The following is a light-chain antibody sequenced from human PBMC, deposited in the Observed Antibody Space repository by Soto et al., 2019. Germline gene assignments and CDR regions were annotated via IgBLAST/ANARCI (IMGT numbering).Light chain of an antibody. CDR1: QSLVDSDGNTY. V-gene: IGKV2-30*01. CDR3: MQGVVWPWT. Sequence: DVVMTQSPLSLPVTLGQPASISCRSSQSLVDSDGNTYLNWFQQRPGQSPRRLISKVSSRDSGVPDRFSGSGSGTDFTLKISRVEAEDVGVYYCMQGVVWPWTFGQGTKVEIK. CDR2: KVS. J-gene: IGKJ1*01.